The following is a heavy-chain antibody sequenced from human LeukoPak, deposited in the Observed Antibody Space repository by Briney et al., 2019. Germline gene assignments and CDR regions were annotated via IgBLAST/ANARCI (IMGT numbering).Heavy chain of an antibody. V-gene: IGHV3-7*03. D-gene: IGHD6-13*01. CDR1: GFTFSTYW. CDR3: VKLRSGTIAAGNY. CDR2: IKPDGSDK. Sequence: GGSLRLSCAASGFTFSTYWMSWVRQAPGKGLEWVANIKPDGSDKCYVDSVKGRFTISRDNAKNSLYLQMDSLRAEDTAVYYCVKLRSGTIAAGNYWGQGTLVTVSS. J-gene: IGHJ4*02.